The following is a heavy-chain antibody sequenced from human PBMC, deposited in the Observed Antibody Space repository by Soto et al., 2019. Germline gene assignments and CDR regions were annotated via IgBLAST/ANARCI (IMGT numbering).Heavy chain of an antibody. CDR1: GFTFSSYG. CDR2: ISYDGSNK. J-gene: IGHJ4*02. D-gene: IGHD3-22*01. V-gene: IGHV3-30*18. CDR3: VKGEYYYDSSGYYPFDY. Sequence: PGGSLRLSCAASGFTFSSYGMHWVRQAPGKGLEWVAVISYDGSNKYYADSVKGRFTISRDNSKNTLYLQMNSLRAEDTAVYYCVKGEYYYDSSGYYPFDYWGQGTLVTVSS.